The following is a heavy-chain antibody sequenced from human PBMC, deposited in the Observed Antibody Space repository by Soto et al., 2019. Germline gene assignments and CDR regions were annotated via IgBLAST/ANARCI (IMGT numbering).Heavy chain of an antibody. J-gene: IGHJ4*02. CDR3: ARWRGYSYGLSVGYLDY. Sequence: SETLTLSCAVYGGSFSGYYWSWIRQPPGKGLEWIGEINHSGSTNYNPSLKSRVTLSVDTSKNQFSLKLSSVTAADTAVYYCARWRGYSYGLSVGYLDYWGQGTLFTVPQ. CDR2: INHSGST. V-gene: IGHV4-34*01. D-gene: IGHD5-18*01. CDR1: GGSFSGYY.